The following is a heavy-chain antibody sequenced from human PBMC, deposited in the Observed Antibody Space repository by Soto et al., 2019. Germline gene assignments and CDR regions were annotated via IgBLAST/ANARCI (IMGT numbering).Heavy chain of an antibody. CDR1: GFTFDDYT. V-gene: IGHV3-43*01. D-gene: IGHD3-3*01. CDR3: AKDIVSYRFFANLGYGMDV. CDR2: ISWDGGST. J-gene: IGHJ6*02. Sequence: GGSLRLSCAASGFTFDDYTMHWVREAPGKGLEWVSLISWDGGSTYYADSVKGRFTISRDNSKNSLYLQMKSLRTEDTALYYCAKDIVSYRFFANLGYGMDVWGQGTTVTVYS.